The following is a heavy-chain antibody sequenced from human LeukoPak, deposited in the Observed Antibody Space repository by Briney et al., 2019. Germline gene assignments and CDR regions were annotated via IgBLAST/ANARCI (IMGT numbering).Heavy chain of an antibody. CDR2: IYPGDSDA. Sequence: GESLRISCKGSGYSFTSYWIGWVRQMPGKGLEWMGIIYPGDSDARYSPSFQGQVTISADKSISTAYLQWSRLKASDSAMYYCAIIGYSGYDWGGFDYWGRGTLVTVSS. D-gene: IGHD5-12*01. CDR1: GYSFTSYW. J-gene: IGHJ4*02. CDR3: AIIGYSGYDWGGFDY. V-gene: IGHV5-51*01.